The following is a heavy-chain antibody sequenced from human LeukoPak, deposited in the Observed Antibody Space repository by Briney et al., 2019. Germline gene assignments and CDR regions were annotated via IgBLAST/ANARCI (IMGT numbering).Heavy chain of an antibody. CDR2: ISSSSSYT. V-gene: IGHV3-11*06. Sequence: PGGSLRLSCAASGFTFSDYYMSWVRQAPGKGLEWVSYISSSSSYTHYADSVMGRFTISRDSAKNSLYLQMNSLRDEDTAVYYCARDLGYFDSSGYYYGAFDIWGQGTMVTVSA. CDR3: ARDLGYFDSSGYYYGAFDI. D-gene: IGHD3-22*01. CDR1: GFTFSDYY. J-gene: IGHJ3*02.